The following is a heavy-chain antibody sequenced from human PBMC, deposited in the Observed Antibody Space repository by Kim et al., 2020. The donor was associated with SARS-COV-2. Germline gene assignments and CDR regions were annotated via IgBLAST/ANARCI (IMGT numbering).Heavy chain of an antibody. J-gene: IGHJ2*01. Sequence: SETLSLTCTVSGGSIRDSSYYWGWFRQPPGKGLEWIGTVYYSGNTYYSPSLRSRVTILVDTSKNQFSLRLGSVTAADTALYFCARPRDSGTWY. D-gene: IGHD6-25*01. V-gene: IGHV4-39*01. CDR3: ARPRDSGTWY. CDR1: GGSIRDSSYY. CDR2: VYYSGNT.